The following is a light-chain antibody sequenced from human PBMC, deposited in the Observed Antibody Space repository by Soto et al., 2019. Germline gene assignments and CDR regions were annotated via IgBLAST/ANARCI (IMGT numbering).Light chain of an antibody. CDR3: QQYYSTPWT. Sequence: DIVMTQSPDSLAVSLGERATINCKSSQSVLYSSNNKNYLAWYQQKPGQPPKLLIYWASTRESGVPDRFSGSGSGTDFTLTTSSLQAEDVAVYYCQQYYSTPWTFGQGTKLDIK. V-gene: IGKV4-1*01. CDR1: QSVLYSSNNKNY. J-gene: IGKJ1*01. CDR2: WAS.